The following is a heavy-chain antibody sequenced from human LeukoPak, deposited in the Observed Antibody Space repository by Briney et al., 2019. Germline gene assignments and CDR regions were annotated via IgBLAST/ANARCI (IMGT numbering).Heavy chain of an antibody. CDR2: IYYSGST. D-gene: IGHD6-13*01. Sequence: SETLSLTCTVSGGSISSSSYYWGWIRQPPGKGLEWIGSIYYSGSTYYNPSLKSRVTISVDTSKNQFSLKLSSVTAADTAVYYCARGVIATGGNDFDYWGQGTLVTVSS. J-gene: IGHJ4*02. CDR1: GGSISSSSYY. CDR3: ARGVIATGGNDFDY. V-gene: IGHV4-39*01.